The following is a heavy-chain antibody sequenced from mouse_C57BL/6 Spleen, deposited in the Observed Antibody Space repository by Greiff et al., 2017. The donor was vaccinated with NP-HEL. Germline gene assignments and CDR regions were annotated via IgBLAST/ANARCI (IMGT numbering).Heavy chain of an antibody. V-gene: IGHV3-6*01. D-gene: IGHD1-1*01. Sequence: EVKLVESGPGLVKPSQSLSLTCSVTGYSITSGYYWNWIRQFPGNKLEWLGYISYDGSNNYNPSLKNRISITRDTSKNQFFLKLNSVTTEDTATYYCARSHYYGSSYIAYWGQGTLVTVSA. CDR1: GYSITSGYY. CDR3: ARSHYYGSSYIAY. CDR2: ISYDGSN. J-gene: IGHJ3*01.